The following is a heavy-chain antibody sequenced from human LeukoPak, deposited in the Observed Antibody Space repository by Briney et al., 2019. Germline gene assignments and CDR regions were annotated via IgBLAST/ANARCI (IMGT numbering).Heavy chain of an antibody. CDR3: TRDRSRAEVD. D-gene: IGHD1-14*01. CDR1: GFTFSCHW. Sequence: GGSLRLSCAASGFTFSCHWMSWVRQAPGKGLEWVANINQGGSDKYYVDSVKGRFTISRDNANNLLYLQMNSLRGEDTAVYYCTRDRSRAEVDWGQGTLVTVSS. J-gene: IGHJ4*02. V-gene: IGHV3-7*01. CDR2: INQGGSDK.